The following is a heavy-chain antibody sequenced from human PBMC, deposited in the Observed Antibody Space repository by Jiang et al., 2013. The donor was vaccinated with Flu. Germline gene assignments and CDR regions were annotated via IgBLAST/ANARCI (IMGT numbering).Heavy chain of an antibody. V-gene: IGHV3-30*04. Sequence: VQLLESGGGVVQPGRSLRLSCAASGFIFSNYAMHWVRQAPGKGLEWVAVISFDGSNKYYTDSVKGRFTISRDNSKDTLYLQMNSLRGEDTAVYFCARDVRVIEVPTTATSAFYYYYGMDVWGQGTTVTVSS. CDR2: ISFDGSNK. CDR3: ARDVRVIEVPTTATSAFYYYYGMDV. J-gene: IGHJ6*02. CDR1: GFIFSNYA. D-gene: IGHD2-2*01.